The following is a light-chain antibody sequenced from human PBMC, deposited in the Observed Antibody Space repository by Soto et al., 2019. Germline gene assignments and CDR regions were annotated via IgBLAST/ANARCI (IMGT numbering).Light chain of an antibody. CDR1: ESVRNNY. V-gene: IGKV3-20*01. CDR2: GAS. J-gene: IGKJ1*01. Sequence: IVLTHSPGTLSLSPGERATLSCMASESVRNNYLAWYQQKAGQAPRLVIYGASSRATGIPDRFSASGSGTDFTLTISRLEPEDLEVYFCQHYSRAPLTFGQGTKVDIK. CDR3: QHYSRAPLT.